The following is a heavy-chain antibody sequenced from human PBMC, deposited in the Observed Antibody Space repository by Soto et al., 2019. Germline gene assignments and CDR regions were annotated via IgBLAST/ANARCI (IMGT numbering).Heavy chain of an antibody. V-gene: IGHV1-18*01. CDR1: GYTFTSYG. Sequence: ASVKVSCKASGYTFTSYGISWVRQAPGQGLEWMGWISAYNGNTNYAQKLQGRVTMTTDTSTSTAYMELRSLRSDDTAVYYCARGWRDILTGPRNYFDYWGQGTLVTVSS. J-gene: IGHJ4*02. CDR3: ARGWRDILTGPRNYFDY. CDR2: ISAYNGNT. D-gene: IGHD3-9*01.